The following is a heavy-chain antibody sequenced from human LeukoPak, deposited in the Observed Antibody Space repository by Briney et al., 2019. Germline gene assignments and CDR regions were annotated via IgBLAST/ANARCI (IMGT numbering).Heavy chain of an antibody. CDR3: ARVKKNSSGWYDAFDI. CDR2: IWYDGSNK. V-gene: IGHV3-33*01. D-gene: IGHD6-19*01. CDR1: GFTFSSYG. J-gene: IGHJ3*02. Sequence: GGSLRLSCAASGFTFSSYGMHWVRQAPGKGLEWVAVIWYDGSNKYYADSVKGRFTISRDNSKNTLYLQMNSLRAEDTAVYYCARVKKNSSGWYDAFDIWGQGTMVTVSS.